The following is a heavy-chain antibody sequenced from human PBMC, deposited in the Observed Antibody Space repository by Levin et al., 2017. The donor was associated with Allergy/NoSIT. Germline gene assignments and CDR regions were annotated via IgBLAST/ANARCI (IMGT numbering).Heavy chain of an antibody. D-gene: IGHD2-21*01. CDR2: ISGSGGSI. J-gene: IGHJ4*02. CDR1: GFTFSSYA. V-gene: IGHV3-23*01. CDR3: ARSGGLTNKHKFDS. Sequence: PGGSLRLSCAASGFTFSSYAMSWVRQAPGKGLEWVSVISGSGGSIYYADSVKGRFTISRDNSKNMLYLQMNSLRAEDTAVYSCARSGGLTNKHKFDSWGQGTLVTVSS.